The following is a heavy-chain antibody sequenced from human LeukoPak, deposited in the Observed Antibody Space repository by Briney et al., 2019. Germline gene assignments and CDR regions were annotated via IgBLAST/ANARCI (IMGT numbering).Heavy chain of an antibody. V-gene: IGHV3-74*01. CDR1: GFTFCTYW. D-gene: IGHD5-18*01. Sequence: GGSLRLSCAASGFTFCTYWMHWVRQIPGKGLAWLSRIHYDGTYTTYVDSVRGRFTISRDNTKSTLYLQMNSLRADDTAVYYCARGAEGHNYGELDSWGQGTLVTVSS. CDR2: IHYDGTYT. CDR3: ARGAEGHNYGELDS. J-gene: IGHJ5*01.